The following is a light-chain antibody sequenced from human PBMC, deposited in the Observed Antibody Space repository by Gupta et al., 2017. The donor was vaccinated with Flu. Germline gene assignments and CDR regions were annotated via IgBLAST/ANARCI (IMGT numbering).Light chain of an antibody. CDR1: QSVSSN. CDR3: QQDNNWPRYS. J-gene: IGKJ2*03. V-gene: IGKV3-15*01. Sequence: EIVMTHTPPTLSVSPGETATLSCRARQSVSSNLAWYQQKPGQAPRLLIYGASTRTTGIPARFSGSASGTEFTLTISSLQSEAFAVYYCQQDNNWPRYSFGQGTKLEIK. CDR2: GAS.